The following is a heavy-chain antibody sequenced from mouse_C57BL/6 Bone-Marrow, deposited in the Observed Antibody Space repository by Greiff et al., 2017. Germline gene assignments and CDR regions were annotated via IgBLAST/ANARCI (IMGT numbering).Heavy chain of an antibody. D-gene: IGHD2-12*01. CDR3: ARWDYSPLYAMDY. J-gene: IGHJ4*01. Sequence: EVKLVESGPGLAKPSQTLSLTCSVTGYSITSDYWNWIRKFPGNKLEYMGYISYSGSTYYNPSLKSRISITRDTYKNQYYLQLNSVTTEDTATYYCARWDYSPLYAMDYWGQGTSVTVSS. CDR1: GYSITSDY. CDR2: ISYSGST. V-gene: IGHV3-8*01.